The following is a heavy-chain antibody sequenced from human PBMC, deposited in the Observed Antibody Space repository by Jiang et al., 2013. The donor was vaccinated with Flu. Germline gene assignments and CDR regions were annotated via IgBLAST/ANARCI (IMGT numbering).Heavy chain of an antibody. Sequence: GAEVKKPGESLKISCQVSGYIFTDYWIGWVRQMPGQGLEWMGVIYPDDSDTRYSPSFRGQVTMSVDKSISTAYLQWTGLKTSDTATYYCARPGSGWWFDYWGQGNPSQGLL. V-gene: IGHV5-51*01. J-gene: IGHJ4*02. CDR2: IYPDDSDT. CDR3: ARPGSGWWFDY. D-gene: IGHD6-13*01. CDR1: GYIFTDYW.